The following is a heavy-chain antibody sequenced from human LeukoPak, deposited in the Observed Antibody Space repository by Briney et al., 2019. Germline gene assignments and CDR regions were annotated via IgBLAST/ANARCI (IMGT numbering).Heavy chain of an antibody. Sequence: ASVKVSCKASGYTFTSNYIHWVRQAPGQGLEWMGMICPRDGSTSYAQKFQGRVTVTRDTSTSTVHMELSGLRSEDTAVYYCARDQEGFDYWGQGTLVTVSS. CDR2: ICPRDGST. CDR1: GYTFTSNY. J-gene: IGHJ4*02. CDR3: ARDQEGFDY. V-gene: IGHV1-46*01.